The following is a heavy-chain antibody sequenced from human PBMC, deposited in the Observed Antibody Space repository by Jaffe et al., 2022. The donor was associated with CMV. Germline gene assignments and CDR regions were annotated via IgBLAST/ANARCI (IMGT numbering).Heavy chain of an antibody. Sequence: EVQLVESGGGLVQPGRSLRLSCAASGFTFDDYAMHWVRQAPGKGLEWVSGISWNSGSIGYADSVKGRFTISRDNAKNSLYLQMNSLRAEDTALYYCAKATDYYDSSGYSYWGQGTLVTVSS. D-gene: IGHD3-22*01. CDR1: GFTFDDYA. CDR2: ISWNSGSI. CDR3: AKATDYYDSSGYSY. J-gene: IGHJ4*02. V-gene: IGHV3-9*01.